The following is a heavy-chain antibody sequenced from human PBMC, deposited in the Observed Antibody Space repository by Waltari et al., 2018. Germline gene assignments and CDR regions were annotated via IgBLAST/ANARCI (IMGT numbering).Heavy chain of an antibody. V-gene: IGHV4-39*07. CDR1: GCSISSSSYY. Sequence: QLQLQESGPGLVKPSETLSLTCTVSGCSISSSSYYWGWIRQPPGKGLECLATIYYSGNTFYNPSIKSRATLSIDTSKNQFSLKLSSVTAADTAVYYCAREPSSEMGFDYWGQGTLVSVSS. J-gene: IGHJ4*02. CDR3: AREPSSEMGFDY. CDR2: IYYSGNT. D-gene: IGHD6-6*01.